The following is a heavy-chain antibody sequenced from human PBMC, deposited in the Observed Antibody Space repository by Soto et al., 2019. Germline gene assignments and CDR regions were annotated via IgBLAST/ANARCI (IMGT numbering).Heavy chain of an antibody. CDR2: IIPLLGIG. V-gene: IGHV1-69*04. D-gene: IGHD3-22*01. Sequence: GASVKVSCKVSGGTLSSETISWLRQAPGQGLEWMGRIIPLLGIGNYAQKFQGRVTITEDISTNTGYMELSSLTSQDTAIYYCAGEYGYYSTATLPVYYMDVWGNGTTVTVSS. CDR1: GGTLSSET. CDR3: AGEYGYYSTATLPVYYMDV. J-gene: IGHJ6*03.